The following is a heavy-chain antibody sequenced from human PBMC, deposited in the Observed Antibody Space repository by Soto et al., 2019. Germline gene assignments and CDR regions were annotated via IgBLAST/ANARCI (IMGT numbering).Heavy chain of an antibody. CDR1: GYTFTSYY. CDR3: ARADIVVVTAIPYFDY. J-gene: IGHJ4*02. D-gene: IGHD2-21*02. CDR2: INPSGGST. Sequence: QVQLVQSGAEVKKPGASVKVSCKASGYTFTSYYMHWVRQAPGQGLEWMGIINPSGGSTSYAQKFQGRVTMTRDTSTSTVYMELSSLRSEDTAVYYCARADIVVVTAIPYFDYWGQGTLVTVSS. V-gene: IGHV1-46*01.